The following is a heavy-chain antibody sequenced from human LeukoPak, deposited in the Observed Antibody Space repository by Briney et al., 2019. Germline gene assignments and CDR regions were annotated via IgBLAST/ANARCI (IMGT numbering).Heavy chain of an antibody. V-gene: IGHV1-69*13. CDR1: GGTFSSYA. CDR3: AGDYYGSGSYYNQEYYFDY. J-gene: IGHJ4*02. Sequence: GASVKVSCKASGGTFSSYAISWVRQAPGQGLEWMGGIIPIFGTANYAQKFQGRVTITADESTSTAYMELSSLRSEDTAVYYCAGDYYGSGSYYNQEYYFDYWGQGTLVTVSS. CDR2: IIPIFGTA. D-gene: IGHD3-10*01.